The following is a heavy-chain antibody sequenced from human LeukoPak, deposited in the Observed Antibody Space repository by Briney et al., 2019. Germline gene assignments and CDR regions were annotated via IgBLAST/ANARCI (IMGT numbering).Heavy chain of an antibody. CDR3: ARDPLDSGYADPPSY. CDR1: GGTFSSYA. CDR2: IIPIFGTA. J-gene: IGHJ4*02. V-gene: IGHV1-69*05. Sequence: SVKVSCKASGGTFSSYAISWVRQAPGQGLEWMGGIIPIFGTANYAQKFQGRVTITTDESTSTAYMELSSLRSEDTAVYYCARDPLDSGYADPPSYWGQGTLVTVSS. D-gene: IGHD5-12*01.